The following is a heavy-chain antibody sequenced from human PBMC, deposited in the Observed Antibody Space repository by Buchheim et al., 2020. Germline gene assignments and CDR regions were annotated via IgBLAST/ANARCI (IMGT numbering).Heavy chain of an antibody. CDR1: GGSISSGSYY. CDR3: ARGRDTDFKSIVVVINQGRDRGMDV. D-gene: IGHD3-22*01. Sequence: QVQLQESGPGLVKPSQTLSLTCTVSGGSISSGSYYWSWIRQPAGKGLEWIGRIYTSGSTNYNPSLKSRVTISVDTSKNQFSLKLSSVTAADTAVYYCARGRDTDFKSIVVVINQGRDRGMDVWGQGTT. V-gene: IGHV4-61*02. CDR2: IYTSGST. J-gene: IGHJ6*02.